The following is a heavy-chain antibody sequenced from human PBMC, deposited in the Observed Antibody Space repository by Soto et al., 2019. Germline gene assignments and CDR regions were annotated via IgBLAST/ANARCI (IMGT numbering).Heavy chain of an antibody. J-gene: IGHJ3*02. D-gene: IGHD6-19*01. CDR1: GGSISSYY. Sequence: PSETLSLTCTVSGGSISSYYWSWIRQPPGKGLEWIGYIYYSGSTNYNPSLKGRVTISVDTSKNQFSLKLSSVTAADTAVYYCARRSPKQWLVRGAFDIWGQGTMVTVSS. CDR3: ARRSPKQWLVRGAFDI. V-gene: IGHV4-59*08. CDR2: IYYSGST.